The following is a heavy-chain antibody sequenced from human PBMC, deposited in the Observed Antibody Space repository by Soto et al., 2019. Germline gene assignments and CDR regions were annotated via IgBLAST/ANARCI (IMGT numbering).Heavy chain of an antibody. Sequence: GGSLRLSCAASGFIFNTYVMTWVRQAPGQGLEWVSIITGISGDIHYADSVKGRLTISRDNSKNTLFLQMNSLRAEDTALYYCAKGMTGSRYSSLDSWGQGTQVTVSS. D-gene: IGHD2-15*01. V-gene: IGHV3-23*01. CDR3: AKGMTGSRYSSLDS. CDR1: GFIFNTYV. CDR2: ITGISGDI. J-gene: IGHJ4*02.